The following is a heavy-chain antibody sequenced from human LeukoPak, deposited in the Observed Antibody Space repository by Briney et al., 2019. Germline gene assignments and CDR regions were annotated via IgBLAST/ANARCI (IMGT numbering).Heavy chain of an antibody. V-gene: IGHV3-74*01. CDR1: GFTFTSYW. J-gene: IGHJ4*02. D-gene: IGHD1-7*01. CDR3: ARPTTTLEY. CDR2: INPNGSGP. Sequence: GGSLRLSCATSGFTFTSYWMHWVRQAPGKGLVWVSRINPNGSGPIYADSVKGRFTISRDNAKNTLYLQMNSLRDEDTAVYYCARPTTTLEYWGQGTLVTVSS.